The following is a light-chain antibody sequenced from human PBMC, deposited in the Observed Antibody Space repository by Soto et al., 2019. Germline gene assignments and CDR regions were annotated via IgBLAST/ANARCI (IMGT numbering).Light chain of an antibody. Sequence: ETGLTQPPATLSLAXXETATLSCRASQSVRSHLAWYQQRPGQPPSLLIYDASYRATGVPLRFSGSGSGTEFTLTISSLESGDSAIYYCQQRSDGPPITFGQGTRLEI. V-gene: IGKV3-11*01. CDR1: QSVRSH. J-gene: IGKJ5*01. CDR2: DAS. CDR3: QQRSDGPPIT.